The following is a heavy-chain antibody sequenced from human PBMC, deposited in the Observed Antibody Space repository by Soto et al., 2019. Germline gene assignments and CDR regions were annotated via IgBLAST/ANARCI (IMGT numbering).Heavy chain of an antibody. J-gene: IGHJ4*02. CDR2: IYHSGSS. V-gene: IGHV4-30-4*01. Sequence: QVQLQESGPGLVKPSQTLSLTCTVSGGSLSSGTYYWSWIRQPPGKGLEWIGYIYHSGSSQSNPSLKSRVTISIDTSKNQFSLELRSVTAADTAVYYCARDLLDTTVDYYFDSWGPGRLVTVSS. D-gene: IGHD4-17*01. CDR3: ARDLLDTTVDYYFDS. CDR1: GGSLSSGTYY.